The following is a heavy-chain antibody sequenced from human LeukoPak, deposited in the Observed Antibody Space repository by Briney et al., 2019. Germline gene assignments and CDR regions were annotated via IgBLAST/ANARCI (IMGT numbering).Heavy chain of an antibody. Sequence: SETLSLTCAVYGGSFSGYYWSWIRQPPGKGLEWIGEINHSGSTNYNPSLKSRVTISVDTSKNQFSLKLSSVTAADTAVYYCARPRHYYDRAFDIWGQGTMVTVSS. J-gene: IGHJ3*02. CDR1: GGSFSGYY. CDR3: ARPRHYYDRAFDI. D-gene: IGHD3-22*01. V-gene: IGHV4-34*01. CDR2: INHSGST.